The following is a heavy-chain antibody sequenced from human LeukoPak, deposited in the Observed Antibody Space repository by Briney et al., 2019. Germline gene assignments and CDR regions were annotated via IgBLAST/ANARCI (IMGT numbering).Heavy chain of an antibody. Sequence: ASVKVSCKASGYSFTSNYLHWVRQAPGQGLEWMGMIYPRDGSTSYAQSFQDRVTVTRDTSTSTVHMELSGLRSEDTAVYYCARDQEGFDYWGQGTLVTVSS. CDR1: GYSFTSNY. V-gene: IGHV1-46*01. CDR3: ARDQEGFDY. J-gene: IGHJ4*02. CDR2: IYPRDGST.